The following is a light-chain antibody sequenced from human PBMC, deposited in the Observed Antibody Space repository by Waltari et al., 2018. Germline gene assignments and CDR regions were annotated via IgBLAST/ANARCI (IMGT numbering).Light chain of an antibody. V-gene: IGLV2-23*02. CDR2: EVV. J-gene: IGLJ1*01. CDR1: SNDVGRYDL. CDR3: CSYAGTTTYV. Sequence: QSALTQPASVSGSPGQSITISCIGTSNDVGRYDLVSWYQHHPGKAPKVLIYEVVKRPSGVSSRFSASKSGNTASLTISGLQADDEADYHCCSYAGTTTYVFGGGTRV.